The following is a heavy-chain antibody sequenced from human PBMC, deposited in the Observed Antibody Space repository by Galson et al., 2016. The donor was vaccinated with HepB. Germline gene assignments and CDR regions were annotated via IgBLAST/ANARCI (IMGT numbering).Heavy chain of an antibody. J-gene: IGHJ4*02. CDR1: GASIISTSYY. CDR3: ARHGGDDDSTNS. V-gene: IGHV4-39*01. D-gene: IGHD4-17*01. Sequence: SETLSLTCIVSGASIISTSYYWGWIRQPPGKGLEWIGSIPYTGNSYYNLSLKSRVTISVETSKNQLSLNLNSVTAADTAVYYCARHGGDDDSTNSWGQGTLVTVSS. CDR2: IPYTGNS.